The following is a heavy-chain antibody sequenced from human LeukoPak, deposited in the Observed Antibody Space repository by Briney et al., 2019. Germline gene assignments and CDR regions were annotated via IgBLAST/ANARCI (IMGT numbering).Heavy chain of an antibody. D-gene: IGHD5-18*01. CDR1: GFTFSSYA. J-gene: IGHJ4*02. CDR3: ARRGHGYGSPFDY. CDR2: ISSSSSTI. V-gene: IGHV3-48*04. Sequence: PGGSLRLSCAASGFTFSSYAMNWVRQAPGKGLEWVSYISSSSSTIYYADSVKGRFTISRDNAKNSLYLQMSSLRAEDTAVYYCARRGHGYGSPFDYWGQGTLVTVSS.